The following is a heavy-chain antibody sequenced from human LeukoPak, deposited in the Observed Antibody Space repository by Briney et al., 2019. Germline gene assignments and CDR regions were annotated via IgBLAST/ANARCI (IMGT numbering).Heavy chain of an antibody. CDR2: INPNSGGT. J-gene: IGHJ6*03. Sequence: ASVKVSCKASGYTFTGYYMHWVRQAPGQGLEWMGWINPNSGGTNYAQKFQGRVTMTRDTSISTAYMELSRLRSDDTAVYYCARDSSYYDSSGYSPTHYYYYYMDVWGKGTTVTVSS. V-gene: IGHV1-2*02. CDR1: GYTFTGYY. D-gene: IGHD3-22*01. CDR3: ARDSSYYDSSGYSPTHYYYYYMDV.